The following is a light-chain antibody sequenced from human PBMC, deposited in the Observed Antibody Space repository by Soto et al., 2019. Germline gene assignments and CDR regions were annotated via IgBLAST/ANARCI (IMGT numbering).Light chain of an antibody. V-gene: IGKV3-20*01. CDR1: QSVSSSY. Sequence: EIVLTQSPGTLSLSPGERATLSCRASQSVSSSYLAWYQQKPGQPPRLLIYGASSRDTVIPARGSGRGAGTDGTRTISRLEHEDFAVYYCQQYGDSPQTFGQGTKVDIK. CDR2: GAS. CDR3: QQYGDSPQT. J-gene: IGKJ1*01.